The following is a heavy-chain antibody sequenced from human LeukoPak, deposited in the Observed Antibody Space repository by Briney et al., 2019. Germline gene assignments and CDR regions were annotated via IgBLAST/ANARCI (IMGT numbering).Heavy chain of an antibody. J-gene: IGHJ4*02. CDR2: ISASGGGT. CDR3: TKLSYDFWSGHGDS. D-gene: IGHD3-3*01. V-gene: IGHV3-23*01. Sequence: GGSLRLSCAASGFTVSTNYMSWVRQAPGKGLDWVSGISASGGGTYYADSVKGRFTISRDNSKNTMYLQMNSLRAEDTAIYYCTKLSYDFWSGHGDSWGQGTLVTVSS. CDR1: GFTVSTNY.